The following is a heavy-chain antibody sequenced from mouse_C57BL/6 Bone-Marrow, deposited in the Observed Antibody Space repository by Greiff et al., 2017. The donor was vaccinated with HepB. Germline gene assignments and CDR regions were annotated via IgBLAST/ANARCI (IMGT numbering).Heavy chain of an antibody. CDR3: ASGGLTGTLYWYFDV. J-gene: IGHJ1*03. CDR1: GYTFTSYW. V-gene: IGHV1-69*01. Sequence: QVQLQQPGAELVMPGASVKLSCKASGYTFTSYWMHWVKQRPGQGLEWIGEIDPSDSYTNYNQKFKGKSTLTVDKSSSTAYMQLSSLTSEDSAVYYCASGGLTGTLYWYFDVWGTGTTVTVSS. D-gene: IGHD4-1*01. CDR2: IDPSDSYT.